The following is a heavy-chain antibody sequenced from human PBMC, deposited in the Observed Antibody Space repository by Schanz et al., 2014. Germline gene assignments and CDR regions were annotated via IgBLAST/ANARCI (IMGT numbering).Heavy chain of an antibody. CDR2: VYHSGGT. CDR1: GGSISNANW. D-gene: IGHD5-18*01. CDR3: ARSVGMVRRYFDS. J-gene: IGHJ4*02. V-gene: IGHV4-4*02. Sequence: QVQLQESGPGLVKPSGTLSLTCAVSGGSISNANWWSWVRQPPGKGLQWIGEVYHSGGTNYNPSPKSRVTIPQDVSKNQFSLRLNSVTAADTAVYYCARSVGMVRRYFDSWGQGNLVTVSS.